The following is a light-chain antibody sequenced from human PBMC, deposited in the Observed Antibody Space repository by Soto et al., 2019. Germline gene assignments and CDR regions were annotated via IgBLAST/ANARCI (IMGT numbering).Light chain of an antibody. CDR2: GNS. Sequence: QAVVTQPNSVSGAPGQRVTISCTGRSSNIGAGYDVHWYQQLPGTVPKLLIHGNSNRPSGVPDRFSGSKSGTTASLAITGLQAEDEADYYCQSYDSSLSGYVFGSGTK. CDR3: QSYDSSLSGYV. CDR1: SSNIGAGYD. V-gene: IGLV1-40*01. J-gene: IGLJ1*01.